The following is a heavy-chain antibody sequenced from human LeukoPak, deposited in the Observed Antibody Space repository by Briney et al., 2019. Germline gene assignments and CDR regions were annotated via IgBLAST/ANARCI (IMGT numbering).Heavy chain of an antibody. V-gene: IGHV1-58*01. CDR1: GFTFTSSA. CDR2: IVVGSGNT. D-gene: IGHD6-13*01. CDR3: ARDGTREQLVPGY. J-gene: IGHJ4*02. Sequence: SVTVSCKASGFTFTSSAVQWVRQARGQRLEWIGWIVVGSGNTNYAQKFQERVTITRDMSTSTAYMELRSLRSDDTAVYYCARDGTREQLVPGYWGQGTLVTVSS.